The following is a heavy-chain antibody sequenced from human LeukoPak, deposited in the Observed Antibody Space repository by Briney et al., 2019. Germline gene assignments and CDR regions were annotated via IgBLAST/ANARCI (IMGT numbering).Heavy chain of an antibody. CDR1: GGTFSSYA. CDR3: ASTTHKWWQLPSPMIVVVDFDY. J-gene: IGHJ4*02. CDR2: IIPIFGTA. D-gene: IGHD3-22*01. V-gene: IGHV1-69*05. Sequence: ASVKVSCXASGGTFSSYAISWVRQAPGQGLEWMGRIIPIFGTANYAQKFQGRVTITTDESTSTAYMELSSLRSEDTAVYYCASTTHKWWQLPSPMIVVVDFDYWGQGTLVTVSS.